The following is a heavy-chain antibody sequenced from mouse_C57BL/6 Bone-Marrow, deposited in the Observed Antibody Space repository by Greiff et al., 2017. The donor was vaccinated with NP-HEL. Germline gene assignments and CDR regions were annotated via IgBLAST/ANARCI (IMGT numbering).Heavy chain of an antibody. J-gene: IGHJ4*01. Sequence: VQLQQSGAELVRPGASVKLSCTVSGFNIKDDYMHWVKQRPEQGLEWIGWIDPENGDTEYASKFQGQATITADTSSNTTYLQLSSLTSEDTAVEYCTTGGGSPYAMECWGQGTSVTVSS. CDR3: TTGGGSPYAMEC. CDR1: GFNIKDDY. CDR2: IDPENGDT. D-gene: IGHD1-1*02. V-gene: IGHV14-4*01.